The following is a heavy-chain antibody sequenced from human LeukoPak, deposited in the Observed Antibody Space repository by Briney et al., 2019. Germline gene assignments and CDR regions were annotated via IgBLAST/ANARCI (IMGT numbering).Heavy chain of an antibody. CDR1: GFTFSSYA. CDR3: ASTSSGWYAY. CDR2: ISYDGSNK. V-gene: IGHV3-30-3*01. Sequence: GGSLRLSCAASGFTFSSYAMHWVRQAPGKGLEWVAVISYDGSNKYYADSVKGRFTISRDNSKNTLYLQMNSLRAEDTAVYYCASTSSGWYAYWGQGTLVTVSS. D-gene: IGHD6-19*01. J-gene: IGHJ4*02.